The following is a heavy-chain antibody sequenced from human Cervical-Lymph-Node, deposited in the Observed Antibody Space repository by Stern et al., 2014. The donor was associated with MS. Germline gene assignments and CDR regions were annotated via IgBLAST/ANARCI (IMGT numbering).Heavy chain of an antibody. J-gene: IGHJ3*02. CDR1: GFTFSSYA. CDR2: ISGSGENT. Sequence: EVQLVKSGGGLVQPGGSLRLSCAASGFTFSSYAMNWVRQAPGKGLEWVSAISGSGENTYYTDSVKGRFTVSRDTSKNTVYLQMNSLRAEDTAVYYCAVSMIVVVAPDAFDIWGQGTVVTVSS. V-gene: IGHV3-23*04. D-gene: IGHD3-22*01. CDR3: AVSMIVVVAPDAFDI.